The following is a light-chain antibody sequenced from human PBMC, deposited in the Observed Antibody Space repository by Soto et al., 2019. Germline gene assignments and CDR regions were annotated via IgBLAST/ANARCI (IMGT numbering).Light chain of an antibody. V-gene: IGKV4-1*01. CDR2: WAS. J-gene: IGKJ1*01. CDR1: QSVLYSSNNNNY. Sequence: DIVMTQSPDSLAVSLGERATINCKSSQSVLYSSNNNNYLAWYQQKPGQPPKLLIYWASTRESGVPDRFSGGGSGTDFTLTISSLQAEDVAVYYCHQYSSTPWTFGQGTKVEIK. CDR3: HQYSSTPWT.